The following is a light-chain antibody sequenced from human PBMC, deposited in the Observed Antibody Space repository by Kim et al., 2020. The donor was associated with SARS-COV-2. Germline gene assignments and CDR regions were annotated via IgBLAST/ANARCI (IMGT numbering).Light chain of an antibody. V-gene: IGLV2-8*01. CDR1: SSDVGGYNY. Sequence: QSALTQPPSASGSLGQSVAISCTGTSSDVGGYNYASWYQQHPGKAPKLIIFEVNKRPSGVPDRFSGSKSGNTASLTVSRLQSEDEAEYYCCSYAGRKWVFGGGTQLTVL. CDR3: CSYAGRKWV. J-gene: IGLJ3*02. CDR2: EVN.